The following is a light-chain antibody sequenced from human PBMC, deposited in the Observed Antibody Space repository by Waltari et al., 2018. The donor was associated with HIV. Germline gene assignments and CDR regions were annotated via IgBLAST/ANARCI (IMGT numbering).Light chain of an antibody. CDR3: ASWDDSLNGYV. J-gene: IGLJ1*01. V-gene: IGLV1-44*01. CDR1: SSNIESNA. CDR2: SNN. Sequence: QSVLTQPPSASGTPRQRVTIPCSGSSSNIESNAVNWYQQPPGTAPKLLIYSNNQRPSGVPDRFSGSKSGTSASLAISGLQSEDEADYYCASWDDSLNGYVFGTGTKVTVL.